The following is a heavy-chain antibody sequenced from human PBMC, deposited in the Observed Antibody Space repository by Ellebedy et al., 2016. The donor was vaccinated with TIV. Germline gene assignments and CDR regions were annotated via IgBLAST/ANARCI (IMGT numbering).Heavy chain of an antibody. J-gene: IGHJ4*02. CDR2: ISPNGGST. D-gene: IGHD3-22*01. CDR3: PRGSAYYNY. Sequence: PSETLSLTCAASGFIFSNYAMSWVRQAPGKGLEWVSTISPNGGSTNYADSVKGRFTVSRDNSKNTLYLQMNSLRAEDTAIYYCPRGSAYYNYWGQGTLVTVSS. V-gene: IGHV3-23*01. CDR1: GFIFSNYA.